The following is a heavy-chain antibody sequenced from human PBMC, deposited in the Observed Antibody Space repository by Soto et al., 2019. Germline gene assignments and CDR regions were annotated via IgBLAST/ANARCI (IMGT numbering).Heavy chain of an antibody. D-gene: IGHD6-13*01. CDR1: GFTFSSDN. V-gene: IGHV3-48*01. CDR2: ISSNTETK. CDR3: AKDQRGVSAAARMAV. J-gene: IGHJ6*02. Sequence: GGSLRLSCAASGFTFSSDNMNWVRQTPGKGLEWVSYISSNTETKYYADSVKGRFTISRDNSKNSLYLQMNSLRAEDTAVYYCAKDQRGVSAAARMAVWGQGTTVTVS.